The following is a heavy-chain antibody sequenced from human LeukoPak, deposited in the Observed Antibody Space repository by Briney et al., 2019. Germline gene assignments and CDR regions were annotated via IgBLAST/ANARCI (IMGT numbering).Heavy chain of an antibody. Sequence: SETLSLTCTVSGGSISSSSYYWGWIRQPPGKGLEWIGSIYYSGSTYYNPSLKSRVTISVDTSKNQFSLKLSSVTAADTAVYYCARDKSDILTGYYDWGQGTLVTVSS. D-gene: IGHD3-9*01. CDR1: GGSISSSSYY. J-gene: IGHJ4*02. CDR3: ARDKSDILTGYYD. CDR2: IYYSGST. V-gene: IGHV4-39*02.